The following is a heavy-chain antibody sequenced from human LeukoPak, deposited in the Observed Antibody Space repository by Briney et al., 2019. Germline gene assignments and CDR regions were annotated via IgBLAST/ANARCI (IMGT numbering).Heavy chain of an antibody. D-gene: IGHD1-26*01. CDR3: ARVGGTDAYDI. CDR1: GFTFKNYV. J-gene: IGHJ3*02. CDR2: ITTSGGGT. Sequence: GGSLRLSCAASGFTFKNYVMSWVRLAPGKGLEWVSTITTSGGGTYYADSVKGRFSISRDNPKNTAYLQMNSLKAEDTAVYYCARVGGTDAYDIWGQGTMVTVSS. V-gene: IGHV3-23*01.